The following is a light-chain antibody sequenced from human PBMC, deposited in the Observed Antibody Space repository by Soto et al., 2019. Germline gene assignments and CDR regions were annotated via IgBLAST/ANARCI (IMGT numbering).Light chain of an antibody. CDR3: QQYNNWPPWT. V-gene: IGKV1-39*01. Sequence: DIQMTQSPSSLSASVGDRVTITCRASQGISTYLNWYHQKPGKAPKLLIYAASSLQSGVPSRFSGSGSGTEFTLTISSLQSEDFAVYYCQQYNNWPPWTFGQGTKVDIK. CDR1: QGISTY. J-gene: IGKJ1*01. CDR2: AAS.